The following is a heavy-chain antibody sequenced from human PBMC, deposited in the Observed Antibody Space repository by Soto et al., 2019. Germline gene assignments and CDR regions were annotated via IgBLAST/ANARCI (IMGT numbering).Heavy chain of an antibody. D-gene: IGHD6-13*01. Sequence: GASVKVSCKASGYTFTVYYMHWVLQAPVQGLEWMGWINPNSGGTNYAQKFQGWVTMTRDTSISTAYMELSRLRSDDTAVYYCARDGTPGGMDVWGQGTTVTVSS. V-gene: IGHV1-2*04. CDR2: INPNSGGT. J-gene: IGHJ6*02. CDR3: ARDGTPGGMDV. CDR1: GYTFTVYY.